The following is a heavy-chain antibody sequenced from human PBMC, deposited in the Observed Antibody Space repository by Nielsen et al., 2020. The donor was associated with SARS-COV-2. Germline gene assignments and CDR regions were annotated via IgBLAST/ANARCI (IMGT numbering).Heavy chain of an antibody. V-gene: IGHV1-18*01. Sequence: SVKVSCKASGYTFTSYGISWVRQAPGQGLEWMGWINAYNGNTNYAQKLQGRVTMTTDTSTSTAYMDLRSLRSDDTAVYYCARPAAAGTLDYWGQGTLVTVSS. CDR2: INAYNGNT. CDR1: GYTFTSYG. D-gene: IGHD6-13*01. J-gene: IGHJ4*02. CDR3: ARPAAAGTLDY.